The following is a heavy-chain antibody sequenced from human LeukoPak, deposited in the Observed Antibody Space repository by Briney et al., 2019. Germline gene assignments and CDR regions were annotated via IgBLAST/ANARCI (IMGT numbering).Heavy chain of an antibody. CDR1: GFTFSSYS. CDR2: ISGIGGGT. J-gene: IGHJ6*03. Sequence: GGSLSLSCAASGFTFSSYSMSWVRHAPGKGLEWVSAISGIGGGTYYADSVKGRFTISRDNSKNTLFLQMDSLRGEDTGVYYCAKDLNTAHSYYYLDVWGKGTTLTVSS. CDR3: AKDLNTAHSYYYLDV. V-gene: IGHV3-23*01. D-gene: IGHD2-21*02.